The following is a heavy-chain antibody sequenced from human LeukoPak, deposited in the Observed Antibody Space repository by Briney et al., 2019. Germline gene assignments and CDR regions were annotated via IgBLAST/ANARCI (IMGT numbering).Heavy chain of an antibody. CDR1: GGSISSGGYS. CDR3: ARGEMVRGVINP. V-gene: IGHV4-30-2*01. J-gene: IGHJ5*02. Sequence: SQTLSLTCAVSGGSISSGGYSWSWIRQPPGKGLEWIGYIYHSGSTYYNPSLKSRVTISVDGSKNQFSLKLSSVTAADTAVYYCARGEMVRGVINPWGQGTLVTVSS. CDR2: IYHSGST. D-gene: IGHD3-10*01.